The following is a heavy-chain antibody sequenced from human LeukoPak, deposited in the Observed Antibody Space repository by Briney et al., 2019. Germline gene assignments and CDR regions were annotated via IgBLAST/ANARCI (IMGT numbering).Heavy chain of an antibody. Sequence: GGSLRLSCAASGFTFSSVWMSWVRQAPGKGLEWVGRIKSKIDGGTTDYAAPVKGRFTISRDDSKDTLYLQMNSLTVEDTAVYYCVGDQKTATGFDYWGQGALVTVSS. V-gene: IGHV3-15*01. CDR3: VGDQKTATGFDY. CDR1: GFTFSSVW. J-gene: IGHJ4*02. D-gene: IGHD6-13*01. CDR2: IKSKIDGGTT.